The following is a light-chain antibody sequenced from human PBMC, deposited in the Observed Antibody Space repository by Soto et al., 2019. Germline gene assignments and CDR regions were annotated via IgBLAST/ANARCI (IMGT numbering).Light chain of an antibody. CDR2: GAS. CDR3: QKYGGSPPWT. CDR1: QSIDSDY. J-gene: IGKJ1*01. Sequence: EIVLTQSPRTLSLSPVERATLSCRASQSIDSDYLAWYQQRPGQAPRLLIFGASSRAIGIPDKFSGSGSGTEFTLSISRLEPEDFAIYYCQKYGGSPPWTFGRGTKVDIK. V-gene: IGKV3-20*01.